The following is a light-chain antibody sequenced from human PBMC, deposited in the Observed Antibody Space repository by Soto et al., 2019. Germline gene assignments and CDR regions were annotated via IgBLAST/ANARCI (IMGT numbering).Light chain of an antibody. CDR2: DAS. V-gene: IGKV3-11*01. CDR1: QSFSDY. Sequence: EKVLTHSPATLSLSPGARAPLXCRSSQSFSDYLAWYQQKPGQAPRLLIYDASTRATGIPARFRGSGSGTDFTLTISSLEPEDFALYFCQQRSNWPLWSFGQGTKVDIK. J-gene: IGKJ1*01. CDR3: QQRSNWPLWS.